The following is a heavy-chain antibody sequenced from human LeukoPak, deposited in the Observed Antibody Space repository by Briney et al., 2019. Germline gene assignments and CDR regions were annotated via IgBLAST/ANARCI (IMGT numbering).Heavy chain of an antibody. Sequence: GRSLRLSCAASGFTFSSYGIHWIRQAPGKGLDWVAVISYDGSNKNYADSVKGRFTISRDNSKNALYLQMNSLRTEDTAVYFCARLSYYYYYMDVWGKGTTVTVSS. J-gene: IGHJ6*03. V-gene: IGHV3-30*03. CDR2: ISYDGSNK. CDR1: GFTFSSYG. CDR3: ARLSYYYYYMDV.